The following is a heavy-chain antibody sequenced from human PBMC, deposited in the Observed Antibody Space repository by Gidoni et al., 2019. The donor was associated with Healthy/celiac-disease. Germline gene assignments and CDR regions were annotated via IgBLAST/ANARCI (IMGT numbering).Heavy chain of an antibody. CDR3: ARDDRIYSSSSKFDY. V-gene: IGHV1-69*09. Sequence: QVQLVQSGAEVKTPGSSVKVSCKASGGTFSSYAISWVRQAPGQGLEWMGRIIPILGIANYAQKFQGRVTITADKSTSTTYMQLSSLRSGDTALYYCARDDRIYSSSSKFDYWGQGTLVTVSS. CDR2: IIPILGIA. CDR1: GGTFSSYA. D-gene: IGHD6-6*01. J-gene: IGHJ4*02.